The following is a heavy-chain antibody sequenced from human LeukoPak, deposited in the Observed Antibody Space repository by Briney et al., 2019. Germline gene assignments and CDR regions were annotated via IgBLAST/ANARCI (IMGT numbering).Heavy chain of an antibody. CDR3: ARLIVVEKGAFDY. CDR2: IYYSGST. CDR1: GDSISTSNSY. J-gene: IGHJ4*02. D-gene: IGHD3-22*01. Sequence: SETLSLTCTVSGDSISTSNSYWGWIRQPPGKGLEWIGSIYYSGSTYYNPSLKSRVTISVDTSKNQFSLKLSSVTAADTAVYYCARLIVVEKGAFDYWGQGTLVTVSS. V-gene: IGHV4-39*07.